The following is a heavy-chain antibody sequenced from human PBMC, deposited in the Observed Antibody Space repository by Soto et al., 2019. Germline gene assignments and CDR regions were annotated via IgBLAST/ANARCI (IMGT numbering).Heavy chain of an antibody. D-gene: IGHD3-3*01. Sequence: PGGSLRLSCAASGFTFSSYAMHWVRQAPGKGLEWVAVISYDGSNKYYADSVKGRFTISRDNSKNTLYLQMNSLRAEDTAVYYCAGDPGRFLEWLSYNWFDPWGQGTLVTAPQ. CDR2: ISYDGSNK. CDR3: AGDPGRFLEWLSYNWFDP. J-gene: IGHJ5*02. V-gene: IGHV3-30-3*01. CDR1: GFTFSSYA.